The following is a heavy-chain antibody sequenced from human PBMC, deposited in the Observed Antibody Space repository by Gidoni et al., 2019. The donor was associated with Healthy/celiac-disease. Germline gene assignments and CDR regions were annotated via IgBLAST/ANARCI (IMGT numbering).Heavy chain of an antibody. CDR2: ISGSGGST. CDR3: AKDRNWGIAAAGPFDY. D-gene: IGHD6-13*01. V-gene: IGHV3-23*01. CDR1: GFTFSSYA. Sequence: EVQLLASGGGLVQPGGSLRLSCAASGFTFSSYAMSWVRQAPGKGLEWVAAISGSGGSTYYADSVKGRFTISRDNSKNTLYLQMNSLRAEDTAVYYCAKDRNWGIAAAGPFDYWGQGTLVTVSS. J-gene: IGHJ4*02.